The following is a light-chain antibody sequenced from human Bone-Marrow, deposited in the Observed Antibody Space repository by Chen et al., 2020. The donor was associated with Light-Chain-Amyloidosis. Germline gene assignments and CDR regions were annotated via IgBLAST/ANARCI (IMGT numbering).Light chain of an antibody. CDR2: DDS. Sequence: SYVLTQPSSVSVAPGQTATIACGGNNIGSTSVHWYQQTPGQAPLLVVYDDSDRPPGIPERLSGSNSGNTATLTISRVEAGDEADYYCQVWDRSSDRPVFGGGTKLPVL. CDR1: NIGSTS. J-gene: IGLJ3*02. CDR3: QVWDRSSDRPV. V-gene: IGLV3-21*02.